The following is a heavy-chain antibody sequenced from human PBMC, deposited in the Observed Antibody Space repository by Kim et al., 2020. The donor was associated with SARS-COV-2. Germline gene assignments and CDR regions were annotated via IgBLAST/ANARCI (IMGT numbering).Heavy chain of an antibody. D-gene: IGHD1-26*01. CDR1: GFSFTSLW. V-gene: IGHV5-10-1*01. CDR2: IDLRDSYT. CDR3: SRGSDYDY. J-gene: IGHJ4*02. Sequence: GESLKISCKGSGFSFTSLWITWVRQMPGKGLEWMGRIDLRDSYTTYSPSFQGHVTISADKSIRTAYLQWSSLKAPDTAIYYCSRGSDYDYWGQGTLVTVSS.